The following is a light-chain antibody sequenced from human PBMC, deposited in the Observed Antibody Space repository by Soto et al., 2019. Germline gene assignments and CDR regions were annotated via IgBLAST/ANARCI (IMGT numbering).Light chain of an antibody. CDR2: DAS. V-gene: IGKV3-11*01. J-gene: IGKJ5*01. Sequence: EIVLTQSPGTLSSSPGERATLSCRASQSVSSSLAWYQQKPGQPPRLLIYDASNRATGIPARFSGSGSGTDFTLTISSLEPEDFAVYYCQQRSNWPITFGQGTRLEIK. CDR1: QSVSSS. CDR3: QQRSNWPIT.